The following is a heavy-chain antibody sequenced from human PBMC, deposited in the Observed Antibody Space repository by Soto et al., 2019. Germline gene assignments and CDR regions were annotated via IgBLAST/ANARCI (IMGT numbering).Heavy chain of an antibody. CDR2: MNPNSGNT. J-gene: IGHJ5*02. CDR3: ARGVKYGAYSRWFDP. Sequence: QVQLVQSGAEVKKPGASVKVSCKASGNTFTSYDINWVRQATGQGLEYLGWMNPNSGNTAYVQKFQGRVTMTWDTYITPAYRELSSLRSEDTAVYFCARGVKYGAYSRWFDPWGQGTLVTVSS. D-gene: IGHD4-17*01. CDR1: GNTFTSYD. V-gene: IGHV1-8*01.